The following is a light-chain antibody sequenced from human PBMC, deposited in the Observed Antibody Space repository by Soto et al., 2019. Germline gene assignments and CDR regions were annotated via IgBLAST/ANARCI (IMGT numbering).Light chain of an antibody. CDR2: EVS. J-gene: IGLJ3*02. Sequence: QSALTQPRSVSGSPGQSVTISCTGTSSDVGGFNSVSWYQQYPGKAPKLMIYEVSNRPSGVSNRFSGSKSGNTASLTISGLQAEDEADYYCSSYTSSSTRVFGGGTKLTVL. CDR1: SSDVGGFNS. V-gene: IGLV2-14*01. CDR3: SSYTSSSTRV.